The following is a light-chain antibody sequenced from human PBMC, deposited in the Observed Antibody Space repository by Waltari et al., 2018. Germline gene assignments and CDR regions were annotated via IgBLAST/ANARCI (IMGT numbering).Light chain of an antibody. J-gene: IGKJ2*01. CDR1: QGVSSW. V-gene: IGKV1-12*01. CDR3: QQANSIPRT. Sequence: DIQMTQSPSSVSASVGDRVTITCRASQGVSSWLAWYQQKTGKAPKLLIYAASSWQSGVPSRFSGSGSWRDFTLTINSLQPEDFATYYCQQANSIPRTFGQGTKLEIK. CDR2: AAS.